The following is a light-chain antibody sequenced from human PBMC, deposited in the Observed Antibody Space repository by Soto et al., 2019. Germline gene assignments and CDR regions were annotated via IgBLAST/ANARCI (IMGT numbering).Light chain of an antibody. CDR2: GAS. Sequence: EIEKTQYPATLSVSPGGRATPSCRASQSLGTNLAWFQQKPGQVPRLLIHGASTRATGIPARFSGSGSGTDFTLTISSLQSEDFAVYYCQQYNQWPRTFGQGTKV. J-gene: IGKJ1*01. CDR3: QQYNQWPRT. V-gene: IGKV3-15*01. CDR1: QSLGTN.